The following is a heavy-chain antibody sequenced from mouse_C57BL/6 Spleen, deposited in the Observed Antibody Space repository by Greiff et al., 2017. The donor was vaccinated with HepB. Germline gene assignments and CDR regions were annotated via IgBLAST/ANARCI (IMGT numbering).Heavy chain of an antibody. V-gene: IGHV1-50*01. Sequence: VQLQQPGAELVKPGASVKLSCKASGYTFTSYWMQWVKQRPGQGLEWIGEIDPSDSYTNYNQKFKGKATLTVDTSSSTAYMQLSSLTSEDSAVYYCARITYYSNYGYFDVWGTGTTVTVSS. CDR2: IDPSDSYT. J-gene: IGHJ1*03. D-gene: IGHD2-5*01. CDR1: GYTFTSYW. CDR3: ARITYYSNYGYFDV.